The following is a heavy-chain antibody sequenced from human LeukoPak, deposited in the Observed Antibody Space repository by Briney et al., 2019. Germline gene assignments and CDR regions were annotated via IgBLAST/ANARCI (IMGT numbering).Heavy chain of an antibody. V-gene: IGHV3-30*04. CDR1: GFIFNNNA. CDR2: ISFDERDK. D-gene: IGHD3/OR15-3a*01. CDR3: ARDLRKSADYYFDY. J-gene: IGHJ4*02. Sequence: PGGSLRLSCAASGFIFNNNAIHWVRQAPGKGLEWVAVISFDERDKHHADSVKGRFTISRDNSKNTLYLQMSSLRVEDTAMYYCARDLRKSADYYFDYWGQGTLVTVSS.